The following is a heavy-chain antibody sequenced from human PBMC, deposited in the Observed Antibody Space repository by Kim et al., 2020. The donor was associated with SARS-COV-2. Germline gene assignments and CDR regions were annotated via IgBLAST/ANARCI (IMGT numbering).Heavy chain of an antibody. V-gene: IGHV4-59*13. D-gene: IGHD3-22*01. Sequence: SETLSLTCTVSGGSISSYYWSWIRQPPGKGLEWIGYIYYSGSTNYNPSLKSRVTISVDTSKNQFSLKLSSVTAADTAVYYCATYYYDSSGSEYFQHWGQGTLVTVSS. CDR1: GGSISSYY. J-gene: IGHJ1*01. CDR3: ATYYYDSSGSEYFQH. CDR2: IYYSGST.